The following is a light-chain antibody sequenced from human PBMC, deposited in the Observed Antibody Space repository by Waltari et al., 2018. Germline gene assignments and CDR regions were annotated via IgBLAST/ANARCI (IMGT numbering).Light chain of an antibody. Sequence: ETVLTQSPATLSLSPGERATLSCRASQSVDNYLAWYQQKPGQAPRLLIYDASNRATGIPARFSGSGSGTDFTLTISSLQAEDVAVYYCHQYHVPPLTFGQGTRLEIK. J-gene: IGKJ5*01. CDR1: QSVDNY. CDR2: DAS. V-gene: IGKV3-11*01. CDR3: HQYHVPPLT.